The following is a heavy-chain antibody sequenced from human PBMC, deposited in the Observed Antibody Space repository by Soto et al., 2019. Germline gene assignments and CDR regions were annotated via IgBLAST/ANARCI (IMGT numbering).Heavy chain of an antibody. J-gene: IGHJ6*02. V-gene: IGHV1-18*01. CDR2: ISAYNGNT. CDR1: GYTFTSYG. CDR3: ARFEEARKDYYYGMDV. D-gene: IGHD3-10*01. Sequence: QVQLVQSGAEVKKPGASVKVSCKASGYTFTSYGISWVRQAPGQGLEWMGWISAYNGNTNYAQKLQGRVTMTTDSSTSTAYMELRSLRSDDTAVYYCARFEEARKDYYYGMDVWGQGTTVTVSS.